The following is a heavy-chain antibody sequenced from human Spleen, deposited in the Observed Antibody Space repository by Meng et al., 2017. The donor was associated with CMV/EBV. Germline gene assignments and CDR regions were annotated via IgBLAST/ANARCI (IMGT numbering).Heavy chain of an antibody. D-gene: IGHD4-11*01. CDR1: GGSVSSGTYY. Sequence: SETLSLTCTVSGGSVSSGTYYWSWIRQPPGKGLEWIGYIYYSGSTNYNPSLKSRVTISVDTSKNQFSLKLSSVTAADTAVYYCARTQPYSNVVDYWGQGTLVTVSS. J-gene: IGHJ4*02. V-gene: IGHV4-61*01. CDR3: ARTQPYSNVVDY. CDR2: IYYSGST.